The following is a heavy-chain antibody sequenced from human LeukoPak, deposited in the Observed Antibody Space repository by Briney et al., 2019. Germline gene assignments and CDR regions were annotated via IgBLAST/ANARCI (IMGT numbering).Heavy chain of an antibody. CDR2: LYDAGST. V-gene: IGHV4-38-2*02. CDR1: HYSISSGSY. D-gene: IGHD3-16*01. J-gene: IGHJ4*02. Sequence: PSETLSLTCTVSHYSISSGSYWGWIRQPPGKGLEWIGTLYDAGSTYNNPPLKSRVTISVDTAKNQFSLKLKSVTAADTAVYYCARGYDYIWGSYVKYYFDYWGQGILVTVSS. CDR3: ARGYDYIWGSYVKYYFDY.